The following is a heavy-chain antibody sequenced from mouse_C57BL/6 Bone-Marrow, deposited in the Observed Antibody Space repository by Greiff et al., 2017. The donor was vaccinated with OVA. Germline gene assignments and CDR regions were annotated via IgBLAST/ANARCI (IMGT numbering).Heavy chain of an antibody. CDR3: ARSYSGSSYDYAMDY. D-gene: IGHD1-1*01. V-gene: IGHV1-53*01. J-gene: IGHJ4*01. Sequence: VQLQQPGTELVKPGASVKLSCKASGYTFTSYWMHWVKQRPGQGLEWIGNINPSNGGTNYNEKFQSKATLTVDKSSSTSYMQLSSLTSEDSAVYYCARSYSGSSYDYAMDYWGQGTSVTVSS. CDR2: INPSNGGT. CDR1: GYTFTSYW.